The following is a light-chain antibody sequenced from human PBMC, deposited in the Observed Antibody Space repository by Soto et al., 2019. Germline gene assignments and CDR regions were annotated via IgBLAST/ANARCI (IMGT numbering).Light chain of an antibody. CDR2: EVS. Sequence: QSALTQPASVSGSPGQTVTISCTGTSSDIGAYNFVSWYQQHPDKAPKPLIYEVSNRPSGVSTRFSGSKSGNTASLTISGLQAEDEADYYCFSYTRIYTLLFGGGTKLTVL. V-gene: IGLV2-14*03. CDR3: FSYTRIYTLL. J-gene: IGLJ2*01. CDR1: SSDIGAYNF.